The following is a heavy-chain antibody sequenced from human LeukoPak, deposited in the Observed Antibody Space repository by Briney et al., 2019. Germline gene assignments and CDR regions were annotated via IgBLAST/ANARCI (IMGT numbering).Heavy chain of an antibody. CDR1: GGTFSSYA. CDR2: IIPIFGTA. V-gene: IGHV1-69*13. D-gene: IGHD6-6*01. Sequence: SVKVSCKASGGTFSSYAISWVRQAPGQGPEWMGGIIPIFGTANYAQKFQGRVTITADESTSTAYMELSSLRSEDTAVYYCAREGGYSSSSLDDYWGQGTLVTVSS. J-gene: IGHJ4*02. CDR3: AREGGYSSSSLDDY.